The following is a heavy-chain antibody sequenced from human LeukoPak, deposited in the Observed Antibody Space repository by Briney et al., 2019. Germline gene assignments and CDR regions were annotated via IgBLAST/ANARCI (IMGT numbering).Heavy chain of an antibody. CDR2: INHSGST. V-gene: IGHV4-34*01. J-gene: IGHJ4*02. Sequence: RSSETLSLTFAGYCGSFSGYYWRWIRQSPGKGLEWSGEINHSGSTNYNPSLKSRITVSVDTSKNQFSLNLSSVTAADTAVYYCARNSYSYGYLTGYYFDFWGQGTLVTVSS. CDR3: ARNSYSYGYLTGYYFDF. CDR1: CGSFSGYY. D-gene: IGHD5-18*01.